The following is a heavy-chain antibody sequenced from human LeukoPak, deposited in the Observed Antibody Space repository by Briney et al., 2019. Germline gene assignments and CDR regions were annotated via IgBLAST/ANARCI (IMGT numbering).Heavy chain of an antibody. J-gene: IGHJ5*02. CDR3: ARVPGPNWFDP. CDR2: IYQSGNT. CDR1: GYSISSGYY. V-gene: IGHV4-38-2*02. Sequence: PSETLPLTCTVSGYSISSGYYWGWIRQPPGKGLEWIGSIYQSGNTYYNASLKSRVTISVDTSKNQFSLKLRSVTAADTAVYYCARVPGPNWFDPWGQGTLVTVSS.